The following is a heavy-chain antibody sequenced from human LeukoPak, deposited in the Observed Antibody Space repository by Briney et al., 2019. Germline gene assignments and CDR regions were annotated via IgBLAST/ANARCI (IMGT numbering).Heavy chain of an antibody. CDR1: GFKFNNYV. D-gene: IGHD3-3*01. J-gene: IGHJ4*02. CDR3: ARGPNSDFWSGYSNYFDF. V-gene: IGHV3-23*01. CDR2: MSGSGGST. Sequence: GGSLRLSCVASGFKFNNYVMNWVRQAPGKGLEWVSGMSGSGGSTHYAGSVKGRFTIFRDNSKNTLYLQMNNPGADDTAVYYCARGPNSDFWSGYSNYFDFWGQGTLVTVSS.